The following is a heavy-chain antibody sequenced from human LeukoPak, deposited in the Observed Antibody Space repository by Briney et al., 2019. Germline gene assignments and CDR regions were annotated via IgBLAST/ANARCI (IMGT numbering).Heavy chain of an antibody. V-gene: IGHV3-74*01. CDR3: ARAYCTNGVCYPFFDY. CDR2: INSDGSST. J-gene: IGHJ4*02. CDR1: GFTFSSYW. D-gene: IGHD2-8*01. Sequence: TGGSLRLSCAAAGFTFSSYWMHWVRHAPGKGRGWVARINSDGSSTSYADSVKGRFTISRDNAKNTLYLQMNSLRAEDTAVYYCARAYCTNGVCYPFFDYWGQGTLVTVSS.